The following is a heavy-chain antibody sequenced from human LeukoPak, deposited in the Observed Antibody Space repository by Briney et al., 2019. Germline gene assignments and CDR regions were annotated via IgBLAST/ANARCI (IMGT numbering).Heavy chain of an antibody. J-gene: IGHJ4*02. Sequence: GASVKVSCKASGYTFTGYYMHWVRQAPGQGLEWMGWINPNSGGTNYAQKFQGWVTMTRDTSISTAYMELSRLRSDDTAVYYCARDRGIAAAGFGPDFDYWGQGTLVTVSS. CDR2: INPNSGGT. CDR1: GYTFTGYY. V-gene: IGHV1-2*04. CDR3: ARDRGIAAAGFGPDFDY. D-gene: IGHD6-13*01.